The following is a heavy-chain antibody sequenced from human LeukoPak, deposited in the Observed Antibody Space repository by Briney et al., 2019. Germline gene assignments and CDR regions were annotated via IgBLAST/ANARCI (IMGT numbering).Heavy chain of an antibody. D-gene: IGHD3-22*01. J-gene: IGHJ5*02. Sequence: SETLSLTCTVSGGSISSYYWSWLRQPPGKGLEWIGFIYYCGSTKYSPSLESRVTISVDTSKNQFSLKLSSVTAADTAMYYCARRDSTGYYYHWGQGTLVTVSS. V-gene: IGHV4-59*08. CDR3: ARRDSTGYYYH. CDR1: GGSISSYY. CDR2: IYYCGST.